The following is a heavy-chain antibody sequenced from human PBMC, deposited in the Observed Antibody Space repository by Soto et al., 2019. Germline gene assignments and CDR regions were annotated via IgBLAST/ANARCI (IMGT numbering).Heavy chain of an antibody. CDR3: ARDRSPYCGGDCYSSLDY. V-gene: IGHV3-11*06. Sequence: GGSLRLSCAASGFTFSDYYMSWIRQAPGKGLEWVSYISSSSSYTNYADSVKGRFTISRDNAKNSLYLQMNSLRAEDTAVYCCARDRSPYCGGDCYSSLDYWGQGTLVTVSS. D-gene: IGHD2-21*02. CDR2: ISSSSSYT. CDR1: GFTFSDYY. J-gene: IGHJ4*02.